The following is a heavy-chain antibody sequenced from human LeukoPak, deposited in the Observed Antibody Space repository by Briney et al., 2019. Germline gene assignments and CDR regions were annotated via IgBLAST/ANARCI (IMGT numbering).Heavy chain of an antibody. J-gene: IGHJ4*02. Sequence: GGSLRLSCAASGFTFSSYAMSWVRQAPGKGLEWVSAISGCGGSTYYADSVKGRFTISRDNAKNSLYLQMNSLRAEDTAVYYCARAQENRGIRGVIDYWGQGTLVTVSS. V-gene: IGHV3-23*01. CDR1: GFTFSSYA. D-gene: IGHD3-10*01. CDR3: ARAQENRGIRGVIDY. CDR2: ISGCGGST.